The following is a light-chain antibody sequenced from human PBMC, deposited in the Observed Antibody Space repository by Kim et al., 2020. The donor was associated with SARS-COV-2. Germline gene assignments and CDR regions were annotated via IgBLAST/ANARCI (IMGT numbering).Light chain of an antibody. CDR1: NIGSKS. CDR3: QVWDSSSDHPVV. CDR2: DDS. Sequence: PGKTARITCGGNNIGSKSVHWYQKKPGQAPGLVVYDDSDRPSGIPERFSGSNSGNTATLTISRVEAGDEADYYCQVWDSSSDHPVVFGGGTQLTVL. J-gene: IGLJ2*01. V-gene: IGLV3-21*03.